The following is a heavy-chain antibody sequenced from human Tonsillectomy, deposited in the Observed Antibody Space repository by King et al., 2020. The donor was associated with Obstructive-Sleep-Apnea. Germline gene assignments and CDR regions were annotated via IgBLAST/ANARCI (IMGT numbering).Heavy chain of an antibody. V-gene: IGHV5-10-1*01. CDR3: ARVSNTMVRGVSYGMDV. D-gene: IGHD3-10*01. CDR1: GYSFTSYW. J-gene: IGHJ6*02. Sequence: QLVQSGAEVKEPGESLRISCKGSGYSFTSYWISWVRQMPGKGLEWMGRIDPSDSYTNYSPSFQGHVTISPDKPITPAHLPWSSLKASDTAMSYCARVSNTMVRGVSYGMDVWGQGTTVTVSS. CDR2: IDPSDSYT.